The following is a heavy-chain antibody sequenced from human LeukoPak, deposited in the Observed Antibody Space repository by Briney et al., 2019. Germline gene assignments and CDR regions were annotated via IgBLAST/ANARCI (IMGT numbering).Heavy chain of an antibody. Sequence: PSETLSLTCTVSGGSISSYYWGWIRQPPGEGLEWIGYIYYSGSTNYNPSLKSRVTISVDTSKNQFSLKLSSVTAADTAVYYCARGVGSYDVDYWGQGTLVTVSS. J-gene: IGHJ4*02. CDR2: IYYSGST. V-gene: IGHV4-59*01. D-gene: IGHD3-16*01. CDR1: GGSISSYY. CDR3: ARGVGSYDVDY.